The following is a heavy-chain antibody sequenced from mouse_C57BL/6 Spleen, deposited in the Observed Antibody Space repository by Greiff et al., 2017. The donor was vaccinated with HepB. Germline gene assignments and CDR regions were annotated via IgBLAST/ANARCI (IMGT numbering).Heavy chain of an antibody. D-gene: IGHD2-5*01. V-gene: IGHV3-6*01. CDR1: GYSITSGYY. CDR2: ISYDGSN. CDR3: AREAYSNYPYAMDY. J-gene: IGHJ4*01. Sequence: EVKLMESGPGLVKPSQSLSLTCSVTGYSITSGYYWNWIRQFPGNKLEWMGYISYDGSNNYNPSLKNRISITRDTSKNQFFVKLNSVTTEDTATYYCAREAYSNYPYAMDYWGQGTSVTVSS.